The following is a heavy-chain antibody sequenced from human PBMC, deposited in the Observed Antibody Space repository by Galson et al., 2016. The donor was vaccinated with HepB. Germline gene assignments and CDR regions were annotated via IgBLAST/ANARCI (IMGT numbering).Heavy chain of an antibody. V-gene: IGHV3-30-3*01. Sequence: SLRLSCAASGFTFSSFAMHWVHQAPGKGLEWVAFISHDGANTYYADSVKGRFTISRDNSDNTLYLTMNSLSPDDTAIFYCARRDSSKWLYYYYNYMDVWGKGTTVIVSS. D-gene: IGHD3-22*01. J-gene: IGHJ6*03. CDR3: ARRDSSKWLYYYYNYMDV. CDR2: ISHDGANT. CDR1: GFTFSSFA.